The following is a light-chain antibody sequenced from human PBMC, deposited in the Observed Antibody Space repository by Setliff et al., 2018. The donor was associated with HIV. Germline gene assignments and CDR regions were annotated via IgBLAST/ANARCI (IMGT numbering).Light chain of an antibody. J-gene: IGLJ1*01. CDR2: DVI. CDR1: SSDVGGYYS. CDR3: SSYTTSSTLYV. V-gene: IGLV2-14*03. Sequence: SVLTQPASVSGSPGQSITISCTGISSDVGGYYSVSWYKQHPGKAPKLMIYDVINRPSGVANRFSGSRSGNTASLTISGLQVEDEADYYCSSYTTSSTLYVFGPGTKVTVL.